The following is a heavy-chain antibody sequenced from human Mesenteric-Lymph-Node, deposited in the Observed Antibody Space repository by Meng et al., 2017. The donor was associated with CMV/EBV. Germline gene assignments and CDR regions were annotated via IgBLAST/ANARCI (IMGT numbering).Heavy chain of an antibody. Sequence: QVRVRQWGARLFDPSATLSVTCAVYGGSFSGYYWNWIRQSPEKGLEWIGEINHSGSTTYNPSFTSRIIISVDTSTNQISLNMSSVTAADTAVYYCARGSSYDILTGYFDYWGQGALVTVSS. J-gene: IGHJ4*02. CDR3: ARGSSYDILTGYFDY. CDR1: GGSFSGYY. D-gene: IGHD3-9*01. V-gene: IGHV4-34*01. CDR2: INHSGST.